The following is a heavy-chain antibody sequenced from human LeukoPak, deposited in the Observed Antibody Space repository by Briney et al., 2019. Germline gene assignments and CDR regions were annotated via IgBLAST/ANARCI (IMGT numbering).Heavy chain of an antibody. V-gene: IGHV4-4*02. CDR1: GGSISSSNW. CDR2: IYHSGST. CDR3: ARAGRDSSGSLRP. D-gene: IGHD6-19*01. J-gene: IGHJ5*02. Sequence: SETLSLTCAVSGGSISSSNWWSWVRQPPGKGLEWIGEIYHSGSTNYNPSLKSRVTISVDKSKNQFSLKLSSVTAADTAVYYCARAGRDSSGSLRPWGQGTLVTVSS.